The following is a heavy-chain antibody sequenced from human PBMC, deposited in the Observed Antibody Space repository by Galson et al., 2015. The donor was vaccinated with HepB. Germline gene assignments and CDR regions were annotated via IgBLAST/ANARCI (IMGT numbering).Heavy chain of an antibody. CDR2: ISYDGSNK. J-gene: IGHJ4*02. Sequence: SLRLSCAASGFTFSSYGMHWVRQAPGKGLEWVAVISYDGSNKYYADSVKGRFTISRDNSKNTLYLQMNSLRGEDTAVYYCAKRVYSDYDFPDEGFLVYWGLGTLVTVSS. CDR3: AKRVYSDYDFPDEGFLVY. V-gene: IGHV3-30*18. D-gene: IGHD5-12*01. CDR1: GFTFSSYG.